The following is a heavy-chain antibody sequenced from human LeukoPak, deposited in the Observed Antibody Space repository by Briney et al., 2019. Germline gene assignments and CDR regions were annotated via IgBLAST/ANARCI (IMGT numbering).Heavy chain of an antibody. CDR3: ARIPLGYCSGSSCYSAD. CDR2: IYYSGST. CDR1: GGSISSSSYY. Sequence: SETLSLTCTVSGGSISSSSYYWGWIRQPPGKGLEWIGSIYYSGSTYYNSSLKSRVTISVDTSKNQFSLKLSSVTAADTAVYYCARIPLGYCSGSSCYSADWGQGTLVTVSS. V-gene: IGHV4-39*01. D-gene: IGHD2-15*01. J-gene: IGHJ4*02.